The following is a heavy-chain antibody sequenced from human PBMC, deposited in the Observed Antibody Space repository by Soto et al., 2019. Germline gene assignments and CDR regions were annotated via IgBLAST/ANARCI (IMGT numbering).Heavy chain of an antibody. CDR2: IYYSGST. V-gene: IGHV4-31*03. CDR3: ARASSFLRFLEWSYGMDV. J-gene: IGHJ6*02. CDR1: GGSISSGGYY. D-gene: IGHD3-3*01. Sequence: SETLSLTCTVSGGSISSGGYYWSWIRQHPGKGLEWIGYIYYSGSTYYNPSLKSRVTISVDTSKNQFSLKLSSVTAADTAVYYCARASSFLRFLEWSYGMDVWGQGTTVTVS.